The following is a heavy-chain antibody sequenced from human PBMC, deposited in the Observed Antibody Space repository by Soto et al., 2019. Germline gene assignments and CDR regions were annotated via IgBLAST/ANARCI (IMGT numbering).Heavy chain of an antibody. V-gene: IGHV4-34*01. D-gene: IGHD4-17*01. CDR2: INHSGST. Sequence: SETLSLTCAVDGGSFSGYYWSWIRQPTGKGLEWIGEINHSGSTNYNPSLKSRVTISVDTSKNQFSLKLSSVTAADTAVYYCARTNDYGDYSLGDAFDIWGQGTMVTVS. J-gene: IGHJ3*02. CDR3: ARTNDYGDYSLGDAFDI. CDR1: GGSFSGYY.